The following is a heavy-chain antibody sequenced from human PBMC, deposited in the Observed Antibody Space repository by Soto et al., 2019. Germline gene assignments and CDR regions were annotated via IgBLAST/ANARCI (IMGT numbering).Heavy chain of an antibody. J-gene: IGHJ6*02. CDR2: ISFDGKKI. CDR3: ARDYRHPSYCSSTSCPLSLYGMDV. Sequence: HPGGSLRLSCTASGFTFSIYAMHWVRQAPGKGLEWVSIISFDGKKIDYAGSVRGRFTISRDNSQNTLYLQMDSLRTEGTAVYYCARDYRHPSYCSSTSCPLSLYGMDVWGQGTTVTVSS. CDR1: GFTFSIYA. V-gene: IGHV3-30*04. D-gene: IGHD2-2*01.